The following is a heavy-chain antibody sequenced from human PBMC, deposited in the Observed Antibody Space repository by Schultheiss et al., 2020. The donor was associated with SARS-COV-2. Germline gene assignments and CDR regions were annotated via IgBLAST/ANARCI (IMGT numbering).Heavy chain of an antibody. V-gene: IGHV4-39*07. J-gene: IGHJ4*02. Sequence: SQTLSLTCTVSGGSISSYYWSWIRQPPGKGLEWIGSIYYSGSTYYNPSLKSRVTISVDTSKNQFSLKLSSVTAADTAVYYCATRYGSGSYYREYYFDYWGQGTLVTVSS. CDR3: ATRYGSGSYYREYYFDY. CDR1: GGSISSYY. CDR2: IYYSGST. D-gene: IGHD3-10*01.